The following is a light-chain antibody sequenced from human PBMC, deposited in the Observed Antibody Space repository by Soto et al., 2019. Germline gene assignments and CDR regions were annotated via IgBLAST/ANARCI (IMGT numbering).Light chain of an antibody. V-gene: IGLV2-14*03. J-gene: IGLJ1*01. CDR2: DVS. Sequence: QSVLTQPASVSGSPGQSIAISCAGTSSDVGGYNYVSWYQQHPGKAPKLLIYDVSNRPSGVSNRFSGSKSGTTASLTISWLQAGDEADYYCSLSTTSITLVFGAGTKVTV. CDR3: SLSTTSITLV. CDR1: SSDVGGYNY.